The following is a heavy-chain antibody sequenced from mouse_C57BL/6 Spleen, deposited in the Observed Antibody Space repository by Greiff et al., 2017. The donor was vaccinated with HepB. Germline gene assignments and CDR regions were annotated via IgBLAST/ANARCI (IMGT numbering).Heavy chain of an antibody. Sequence: VQLQQSGAELVMPGASVTLSCKASGYTFTSYWMHWAKQRPGHGLEWIGEIDPSDSYTNYNQKFKGKSTLTVDKSSSTAYMQLSSLTSEDSAVYYCARSYYGSSYAMDYWGQGASVTVSS. V-gene: IGHV1-69*01. CDR3: ARSYYGSSYAMDY. J-gene: IGHJ4*01. CDR2: IDPSDSYT. D-gene: IGHD1-1*01. CDR1: GYTFTSYW.